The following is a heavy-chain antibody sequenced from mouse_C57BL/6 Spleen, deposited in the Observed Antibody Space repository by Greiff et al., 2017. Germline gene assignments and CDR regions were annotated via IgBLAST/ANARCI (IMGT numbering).Heavy chain of an antibody. V-gene: IGHV7-3*01. Sequence: EVKLVESGGGLVQPGGSLSLSCAASGFTFTDYYMSWVRQPPGKALEWLGFIRNKANGYTTEYSASVKGRFTISRDNSQSILYLQMNALRAEDSATYYCARYIRDYDAMDYWGQGTSVTVSS. CDR1: GFTFTDYY. J-gene: IGHJ4*01. CDR3: ARYIRDYDAMDY. CDR2: IRNKANGYTT.